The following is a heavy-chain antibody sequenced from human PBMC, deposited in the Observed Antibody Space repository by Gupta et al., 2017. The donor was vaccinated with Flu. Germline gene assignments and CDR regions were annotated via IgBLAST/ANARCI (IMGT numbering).Heavy chain of an antibody. J-gene: IGHJ4*02. Sequence: QAQLVQSGGGVVQPGTSLRLSCAASGFPFSDYGMHWVRHPLPQGLGGMAVMSDDGSNQWYADSVRGRFTISRDNSKNTLFLQMNGLRAEDTAVYYCAKGGRHNWNYDGDYWGQGTLVTVSS. D-gene: IGHD1-7*01. V-gene: IGHV3-30*18. CDR3: AKGGRHNWNYDGDY. CDR2: MSDDGSNQ. CDR1: GFPFSDYG.